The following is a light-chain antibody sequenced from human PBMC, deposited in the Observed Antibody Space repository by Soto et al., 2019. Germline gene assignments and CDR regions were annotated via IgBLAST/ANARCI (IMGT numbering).Light chain of an antibody. CDR2: GAS. J-gene: IGKJ1*01. CDR3: QHYTA. Sequence: EIVMTQSPDTLSVSPGERATLSCRASQSVSTNVAWYQQKPGQAPRLLIYGASARATGIPARFSGSGSGTEFTLTISSPQSEDFAVYYCQHYTAFGQGTKVEIK. V-gene: IGKV3-15*01. CDR1: QSVSTN.